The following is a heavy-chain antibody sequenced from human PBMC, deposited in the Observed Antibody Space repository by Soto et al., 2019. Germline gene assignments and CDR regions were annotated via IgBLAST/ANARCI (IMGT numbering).Heavy chain of an antibody. V-gene: IGHV1-18*01. Sequence: GASVKVSCTASGYTFTSYGISWVRQAPGQGLEWMGWISAYNGNTNYAQKLQGRVTMTTDTSTSTAYMELRSLRSDDTAVYYCARVVDIVLMVYAAPAHFDYWGQGTLVTVSS. CDR3: ARVVDIVLMVYAAPAHFDY. CDR1: GYTFTSYG. J-gene: IGHJ4*02. CDR2: ISAYNGNT. D-gene: IGHD2-8*01.